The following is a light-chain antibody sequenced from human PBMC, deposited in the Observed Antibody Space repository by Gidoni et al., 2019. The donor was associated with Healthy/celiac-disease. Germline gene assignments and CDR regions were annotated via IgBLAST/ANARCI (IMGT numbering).Light chain of an antibody. CDR3: QQYNSYSPYT. J-gene: IGKJ2*01. Sequence: DIQMTQSPSTLSESVGDRVTITCRASQSISSWLAWYQQIPGKAPKLLLYKASSLSSGVPSRFSGSGSGTEFSLTISSLQPDDFATYYCQQYNSYSPYTFGQGTKLEIK. CDR2: KAS. CDR1: QSISSW. V-gene: IGKV1-5*03.